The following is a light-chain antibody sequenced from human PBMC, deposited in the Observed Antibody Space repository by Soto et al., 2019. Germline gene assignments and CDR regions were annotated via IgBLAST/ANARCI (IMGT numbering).Light chain of an antibody. CDR1: QSVSSSY. Sequence: EIVLTQSPGTLSLSPGESATLSCRASQSVSSSYLAWYQQKPGQAPRLLIHGASSRATGIPDRFRGSGSGTDFTLTISRLEPEDFAVYYCQQYGSSPRTFGQGTKVEIK. V-gene: IGKV3-20*01. CDR3: QQYGSSPRT. CDR2: GAS. J-gene: IGKJ1*01.